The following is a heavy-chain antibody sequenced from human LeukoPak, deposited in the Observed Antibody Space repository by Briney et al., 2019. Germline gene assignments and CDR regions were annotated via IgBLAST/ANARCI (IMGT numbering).Heavy chain of an antibody. CDR2: ISSSSSYI. Sequence: KPGGSLRLSCAASGFTLSSYSMNWVRQTPGKGLEWVSSISSSSSYIYYADSVKGRFTISRDNSKNSLYLQMNSLRAEDTALYYCAKDYGSGSYYGLDYWGQGTLVTVSS. D-gene: IGHD3-10*01. J-gene: IGHJ4*02. CDR3: AKDYGSGSYYGLDY. V-gene: IGHV3-21*04. CDR1: GFTLSSYS.